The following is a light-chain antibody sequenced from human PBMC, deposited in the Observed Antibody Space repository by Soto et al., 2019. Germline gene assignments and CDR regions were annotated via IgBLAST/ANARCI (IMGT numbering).Light chain of an antibody. V-gene: IGLV2-14*01. Sequence: QSALTQPASVSGSPGRSITISCTGTSSDVGGYNYVSWYQQYPGKAPKLMIYEVSNRPSGVSNRFSGSKSGNTASLTISGLQAEDEADYYCSSYTSSSTWVFGGGTKVTVL. J-gene: IGLJ3*02. CDR1: SSDVGGYNY. CDR3: SSYTSSSTWV. CDR2: EVS.